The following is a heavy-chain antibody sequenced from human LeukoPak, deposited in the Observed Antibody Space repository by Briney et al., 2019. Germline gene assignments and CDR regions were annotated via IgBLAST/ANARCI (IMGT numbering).Heavy chain of an antibody. CDR3: ARALRFSGSGSFYYCGMDV. Sequence: GGSLRLSCATSGFTFSNYDMHWVRQTTGKGLEWVSAVGTAGGTYYAGSVKGRFTISRENAKNSLYLQMNSLRAGDTAVYYCARALRFSGSGSFYYCGMDVWGQGTTVTVSS. V-gene: IGHV3-13*01. D-gene: IGHD3-10*01. CDR2: VGTAGGT. J-gene: IGHJ6*02. CDR1: GFTFSNYD.